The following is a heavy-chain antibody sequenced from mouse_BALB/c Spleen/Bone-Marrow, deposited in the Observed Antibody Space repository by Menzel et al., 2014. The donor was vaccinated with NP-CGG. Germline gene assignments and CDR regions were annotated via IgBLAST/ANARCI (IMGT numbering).Heavy chain of an antibody. J-gene: IGHJ2*01. V-gene: IGHV1-7*01. CDR2: INPSTGYT. Sequence: VKLMESGAELAKPGASVKMSCKASGYTLTSYWMHWVKQRPGQGLEWIGYINPSTGYTEYNQKFKDKATLTADKSSSTAYMQLSSLTSEDSAVYYCARERYAGYYFDYWGQGTTLTVSS. CDR1: GYTLTSYW. D-gene: IGHD2-3*01. CDR3: ARERYAGYYFDY.